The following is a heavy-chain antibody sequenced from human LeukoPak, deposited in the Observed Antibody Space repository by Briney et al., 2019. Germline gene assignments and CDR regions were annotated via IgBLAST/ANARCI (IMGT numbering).Heavy chain of an antibody. CDR2: IIPIFGTA. D-gene: IGHD3-3*01. Sequence: ASVKVSCKASGGTFSSYAISWVRQAPGQGLEWMGGIIPIFGTANYAQKFQGRVTITTDESTSTAYMELSSLRSEDTAVYYCARDRRTIFGVVIPSVGEGAFDIWGQGTMVTVSS. J-gene: IGHJ3*02. V-gene: IGHV1-69*05. CDR1: GGTFSSYA. CDR3: ARDRRTIFGVVIPSVGEGAFDI.